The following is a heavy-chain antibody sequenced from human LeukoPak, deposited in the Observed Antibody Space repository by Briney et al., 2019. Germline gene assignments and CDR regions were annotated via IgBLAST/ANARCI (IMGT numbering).Heavy chain of an antibody. V-gene: IGHV4-34*01. D-gene: IGHD6-19*01. CDR3: ARHGGAAVAGLNWFDP. J-gene: IGHJ5*02. CDR1: GGSFSGYY. Sequence: SETLSLTCAVYGGSFSGYYWSWIRQPPGKGLEWIGEINHSGSTNYNPSLKSRVTISVDTSKNQFSLKLSSVTAADTAVYYCARHGGAAVAGLNWFDPWGQGTLVTVSS. CDR2: INHSGST.